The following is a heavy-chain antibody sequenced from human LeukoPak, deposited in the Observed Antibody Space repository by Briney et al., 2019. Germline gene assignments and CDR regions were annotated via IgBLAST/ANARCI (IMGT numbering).Heavy chain of an antibody. CDR1: GFTFSSYP. D-gene: IGHD6-19*01. CDR2: LYPGGVT. V-gene: IGHV3-53*05. Sequence: GGSLRLSCAASGFTFSSYPMSWVRQAPGKGLEFVSALYPGGVTYYADSVKGRFTISSDTSKNTVDVQMTSLRAEDTAMYYCTRHRVADTTEFAYWGQGTLVTVSA. CDR3: TRHRVADTTEFAY. J-gene: IGHJ4*02.